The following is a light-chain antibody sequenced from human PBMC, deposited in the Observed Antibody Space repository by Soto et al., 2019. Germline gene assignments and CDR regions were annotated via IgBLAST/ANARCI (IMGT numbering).Light chain of an antibody. CDR1: SSDVGGYNY. CDR2: EVS. J-gene: IGLJ1*01. Sequence: QSALTQPPSASGSPVQSVTISCTGTSSDVGGYNYVSWYQQHPGKAPKLMIYEVSKRPSGVPDRFSGSKSGNTASLTVSGLQAEDEADYYCSSYAGSNIYVFGTGTKVTVL. V-gene: IGLV2-8*01. CDR3: SSYAGSNIYV.